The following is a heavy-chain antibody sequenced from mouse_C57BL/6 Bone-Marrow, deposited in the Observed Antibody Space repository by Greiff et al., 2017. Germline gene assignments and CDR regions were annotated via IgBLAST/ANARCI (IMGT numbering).Heavy chain of an antibody. D-gene: IGHD1-1*01. J-gene: IGHJ4*01. V-gene: IGHV1-82*01. Sequence: VQLQESGPELVKPGASVKISCKASGYAFSSSWMNWVKQRPGKGLEWLGRIYPGDGDTNYNGKFKGKATLTADKSSSTAYMQLSSLTSEDSAVYFCAILLGAMDYWGQGTSVTVSS. CDR2: IYPGDGDT. CDR1: GYAFSSSW. CDR3: AILLGAMDY.